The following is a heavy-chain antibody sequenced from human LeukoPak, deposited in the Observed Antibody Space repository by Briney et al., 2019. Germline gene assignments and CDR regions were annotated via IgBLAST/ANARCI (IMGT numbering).Heavy chain of an antibody. D-gene: IGHD3-22*01. CDR3: ARGLGDYYDSSGDDY. J-gene: IGHJ4*02. CDR1: GGSFSGYY. V-gene: IGHV4-34*01. CDR2: INHSGST. Sequence: SETLSLTCAVYGGSFSGYYWSWIRQPPGKGLEWIGEINHSGSTNDNPSLKSRVTISVDTSKNQFCLKLSSVTAADTAVYYCARGLGDYYDSSGDDYWGQGTLVTVSS.